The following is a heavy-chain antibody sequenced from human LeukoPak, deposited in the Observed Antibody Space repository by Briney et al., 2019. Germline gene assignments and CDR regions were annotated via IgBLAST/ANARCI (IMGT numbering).Heavy chain of an antibody. Sequence: GGSLRLSCAASGFTFSSAWMTWVLQAPGKGLEWIGRIRSTTAGGTADYAAPVKGRFIISRDDSKNTLYLQMNSQKTEDTAVYYCTTLWQIAPWGQGTLTTVSS. J-gene: IGHJ5*02. CDR3: TTLWQIAP. CDR1: GFTFSSAW. CDR2: IRSTTAGGTA. D-gene: IGHD2-21*01. V-gene: IGHV3-15*01.